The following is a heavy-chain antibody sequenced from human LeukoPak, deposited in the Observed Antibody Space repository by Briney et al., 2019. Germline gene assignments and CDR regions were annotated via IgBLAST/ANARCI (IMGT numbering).Heavy chain of an antibody. D-gene: IGHD6-13*01. J-gene: IGHJ4*02. Sequence: GRSLRLSCAASGFTFRSYAMHWVRQAPGKGLVWVALISYDGSNKYYADSVKGRFTISRDNSKNTLYLQMNSLRAEDTAVYYCAKDPHPYSSSWPIIYYFDYWGQGTLVTVSS. V-gene: IGHV3-30*04. CDR3: AKDPHPYSSSWPIIYYFDY. CDR2: ISYDGSNK. CDR1: GFTFRSYA.